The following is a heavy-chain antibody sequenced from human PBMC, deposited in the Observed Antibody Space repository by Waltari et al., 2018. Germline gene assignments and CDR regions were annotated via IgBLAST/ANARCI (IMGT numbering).Heavy chain of an antibody. CDR3: ARDRESGDYYYYYGMDV. CDR1: GGSISSHY. J-gene: IGHJ6*02. D-gene: IGHD4-17*01. V-gene: IGHV4-59*11. CDR2: IYYSGST. Sequence: QVQLQESGPGLVKPSETLSLTCTVSGGSISSHYWSWIRHPPGKGLEWIGYIYYSGSTNYNPSLKSRVTISVDTSKNQFSLKLSSVTAADTAVYYCARDRESGDYYYYYGMDVWGQGTTVTVSS.